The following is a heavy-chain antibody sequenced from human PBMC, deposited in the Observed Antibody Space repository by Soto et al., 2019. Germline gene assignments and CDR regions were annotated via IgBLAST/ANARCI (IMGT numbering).Heavy chain of an antibody. J-gene: IGHJ4*02. V-gene: IGHV4-59*12. Sequence: NPSVTLCLPCAVSGSSLTSYHRSWIRQFPGKGLEWISYTSYTGTTNYNPSLQSRVAISIDTAKNQLSLKLTSMNAADTAVYYCARYMHAGFTHYLDLCGQGTLVTVSS. D-gene: IGHD2-8*01. CDR3: ARYMHAGFTHYLDL. CDR2: TSYTGTT. CDR1: GSSLTSYH.